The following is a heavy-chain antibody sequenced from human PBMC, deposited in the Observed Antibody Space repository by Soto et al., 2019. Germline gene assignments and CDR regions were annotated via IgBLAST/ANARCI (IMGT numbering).Heavy chain of an antibody. V-gene: IGHV3-15*07. J-gene: IGHJ4*02. CDR3: TIDSAQKGTTGTPSY. Sequence: EVQLVESGGGLVKPGGSLRLSCAASGFTFSNAWMNWVRQAPGKGLEWVGRIKSKTDGGTTDYAAPVKGRFTISRDDSKNTLYLQMNSLKTEDTAVYYCTIDSAQKGTTGTPSYWGQGTLVTVSS. CDR2: IKSKTDGGTT. D-gene: IGHD1-1*01. CDR1: GFTFSNAW.